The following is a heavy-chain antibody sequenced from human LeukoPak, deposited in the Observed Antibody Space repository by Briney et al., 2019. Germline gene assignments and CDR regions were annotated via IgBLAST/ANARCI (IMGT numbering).Heavy chain of an antibody. CDR3: ATQGGSYYYDTSRYRPLGY. D-gene: IGHD3-22*01. J-gene: IGHJ4*02. V-gene: IGHV4-38-2*02. Sequence: SETLSLTCTVSGYSISSGYYWGWIRQPPGKGLEWIGSIYYSGSTYYNPSLKSRVTISVDTSKNQFSLKLSSVTAADTAVYYCATQGGSYYYDTSRYRPLGYWGQGTLVTVSS. CDR2: IYYSGST. CDR1: GYSISSGYY.